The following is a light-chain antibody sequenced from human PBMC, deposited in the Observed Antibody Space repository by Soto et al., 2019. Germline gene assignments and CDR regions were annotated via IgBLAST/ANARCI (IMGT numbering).Light chain of an antibody. V-gene: IGKV1-12*01. Sequence: DIQLTQSPSSVSASIGDRVTISCRASQSIYKWLVWYQQKPGKAPKLLIYAASSLQSGVPSRFSGSVYGTEFTLTISSLQPEDSATYYCQQADSFPLTFGGGTEVAI. CDR2: AAS. CDR1: QSIYKW. J-gene: IGKJ4*01. CDR3: QQADSFPLT.